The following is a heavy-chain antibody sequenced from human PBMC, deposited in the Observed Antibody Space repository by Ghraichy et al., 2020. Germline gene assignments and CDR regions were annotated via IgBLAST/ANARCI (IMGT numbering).Heavy chain of an antibody. CDR3: ARHFMPDTSDVFDI. J-gene: IGHJ3*02. V-gene: IGHV4-39*01. CDR1: GGSISSSSYY. CDR2: IYYSGST. D-gene: IGHD2-2*01. Sequence: SETLSLTCTVSGGSISSSSYYWGWIRQPPGEGLEWIGTIYYSGSTYHNPSLRSRVTISVDTSKNQFSLKLNSVTAADTAVYYCARHFMPDTSDVFDIWGQGTMVTVSS.